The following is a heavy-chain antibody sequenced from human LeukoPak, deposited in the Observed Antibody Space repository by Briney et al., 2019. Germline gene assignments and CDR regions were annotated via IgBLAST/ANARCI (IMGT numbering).Heavy chain of an antibody. D-gene: IGHD3-3*01. Sequence: PGGSLRLSCAASGFTFSSYWMSWVRQAPGKGLEWVANIKQDGSEKYYVDSVKGRFTISRDNAKNSLYLQMNSLRAEDTAVYYCARGAPFGRVLSPQVLRFLEWLLYPFDYWGQGTLVTVSS. CDR1: GFTFSSYW. CDR2: IKQDGSEK. V-gene: IGHV3-7*01. CDR3: ARGAPFGRVLSPQVLRFLEWLLYPFDY. J-gene: IGHJ4*02.